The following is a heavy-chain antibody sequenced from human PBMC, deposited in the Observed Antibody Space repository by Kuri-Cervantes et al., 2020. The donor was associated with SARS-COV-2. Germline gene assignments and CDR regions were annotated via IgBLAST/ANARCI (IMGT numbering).Heavy chain of an antibody. J-gene: IGHJ6*02. CDR1: GYTFTSYY. CDR3: ARVEEYGDSYYYYYGMDV. CDR2: IIPIFGTA. D-gene: IGHD4-17*01. V-gene: IGHV1-69*13. Sequence: SVKVSCKASGYTFTSYYMHWVRQAPGQGLEWMGGIIPIFGTANYAQKFQCRVTITADESTSTAYMELSSLRSEDTAVYYCARVEEYGDSYYYYYGMDVWGQGTTVTVSS.